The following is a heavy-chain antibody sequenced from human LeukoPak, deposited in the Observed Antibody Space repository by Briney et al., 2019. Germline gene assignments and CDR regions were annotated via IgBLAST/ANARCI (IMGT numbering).Heavy chain of an antibody. J-gene: IGHJ4*02. CDR1: GFVFSGYG. CDR3: AKDSERDQYYYGPGSYYNF. CDR2: IRYDVNNQ. D-gene: IGHD3-10*01. V-gene: IGHV3-30*02. Sequence: GGSLRLSCAASGFVFSGYGMHWVRQVPGKGLEWVAYIRYDVNNQYYADSAKGRFTISRDNSKHTLYLQMNSLRVEDTAVYYCAKDSERDQYYYGPGSYYNFWGQGSLVTVSS.